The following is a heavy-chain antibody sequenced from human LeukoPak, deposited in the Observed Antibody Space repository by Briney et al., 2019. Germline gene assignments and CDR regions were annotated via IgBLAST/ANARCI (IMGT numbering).Heavy chain of an antibody. J-gene: IGHJ4*02. Sequence: GESLKISCKGSGYSFTSFWIGWVRQMPGKGLEWMGIIYPGDSQTRYSPSFQGQVTISADKSISTAYLQWSSLKASDTATYYCARMTGSYHSPLGYWGQGTLVTVSS. CDR2: IYPGDSQT. V-gene: IGHV5-51*01. D-gene: IGHD1-26*01. CDR3: ARMTGSYHSPLGY. CDR1: GYSFTSFW.